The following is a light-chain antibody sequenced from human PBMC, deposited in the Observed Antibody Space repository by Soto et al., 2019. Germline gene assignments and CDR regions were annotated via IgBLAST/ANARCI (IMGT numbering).Light chain of an antibody. CDR1: SSDVGGYNY. J-gene: IGLJ1*01. CDR2: DVI. V-gene: IGLV2-14*01. Sequence: QSTLTQPASVSGSPGQSITISCTVTSSDVGGYNYVSWYQQHPGKAPKLMIYDVINRPSWVSNRFSVSKSGNTASLTISGLQAEDEADYYCSSYTSSTGVFGTGTKVTVL. CDR3: SSYTSSTGV.